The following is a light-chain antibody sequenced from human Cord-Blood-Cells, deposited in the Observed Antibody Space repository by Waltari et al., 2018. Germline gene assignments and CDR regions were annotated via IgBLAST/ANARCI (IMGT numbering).Light chain of an antibody. CDR2: EVS. CDR3: MQSIQLYT. J-gene: IGKJ2*01. Sequence: DIVMTQTPLSLSVTPGQPASISCKSSQSLLHSDGKTYLYWYLQKPGQSPQLLIYEVSNRFYGVPDRFSGSGSGTDFTLKISRVEAEDVGVYYCMQSIQLYTFGQGTKLEIK. CDR1: QSLLHSDGKTY. V-gene: IGKV2D-29*02.